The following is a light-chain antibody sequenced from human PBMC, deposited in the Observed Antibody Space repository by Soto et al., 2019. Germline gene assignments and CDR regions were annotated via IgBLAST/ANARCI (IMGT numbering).Light chain of an antibody. J-gene: IGLJ1*01. CDR1: RSDVGGYNY. CDR3: CSYAGSYTYV. CDR2: EVS. V-gene: IGLV2-11*01. Sequence: QSALTQPRSASGSPGQSVTISCTGTRSDVGGYNYVSWYQQHPGKAPKLMIYEVSKLPSGVPDRFSGSKSGNTASLTISGVQAEDEADYYCCSYAGSYTYVFGTGTKLTVL.